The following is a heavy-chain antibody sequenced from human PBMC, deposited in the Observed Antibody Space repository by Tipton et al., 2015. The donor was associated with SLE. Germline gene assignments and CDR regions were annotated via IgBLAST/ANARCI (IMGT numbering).Heavy chain of an antibody. D-gene: IGHD4-17*01. V-gene: IGHV3-53*05. Sequence: GSLRLSCAGSGYSFSTYWMHWVRQSPGKGLEWVSVIYTGGDTYYADSVKGRLTISRDNSKNTVYLQMNSLRPEDTAVYYCARRAVTNDWYFDLWGRGTLVTVSS. CDR2: IYTGGDT. J-gene: IGHJ2*01. CDR1: GYSFSTYW. CDR3: ARRAVTNDWYFDL.